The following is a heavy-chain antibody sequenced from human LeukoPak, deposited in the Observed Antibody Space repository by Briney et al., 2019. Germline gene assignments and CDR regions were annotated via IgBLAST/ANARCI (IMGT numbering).Heavy chain of an antibody. CDR3: AREGSGSYSH. Sequence: SETLSLTCTVSGGSISSSGYYWGWIRQPPGKGLEWIGSIYYSGSTYYNPSLKSRVTISVDTSKNQFSLKLSSVTAADTAVYYCAREGSGSYSHWGQGTLVTVSS. J-gene: IGHJ4*02. D-gene: IGHD1-26*01. V-gene: IGHV4-39*07. CDR2: IYYSGST. CDR1: GGSISSSGYY.